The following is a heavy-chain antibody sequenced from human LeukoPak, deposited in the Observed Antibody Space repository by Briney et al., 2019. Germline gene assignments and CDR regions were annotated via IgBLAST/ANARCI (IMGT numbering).Heavy chain of an antibody. CDR1: GFTFSSYS. Sequence: GGSLRLSCAASGFTFSSYSMNCVRQAPGKGLEWVSSISSSSSYIYYADSVKGRFTISRDSAKNSLYLQMNSLRAEDTAVYYCARDRGSSSDFDYWGQGTLVTVSS. CDR2: ISSSSSYI. CDR3: ARDRGSSSDFDY. D-gene: IGHD6-13*01. V-gene: IGHV3-21*01. J-gene: IGHJ4*02.